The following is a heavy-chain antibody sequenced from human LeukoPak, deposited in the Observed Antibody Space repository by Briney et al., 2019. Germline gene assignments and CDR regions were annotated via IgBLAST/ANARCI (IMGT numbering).Heavy chain of an antibody. CDR2: IYPGDSDT. Sequence: GKSLKISCKGSGYSFTSYWIGWVRPMPGKGLEWMGIIYPGDSDTRSSPSFQGQVTISADKSISTAYLQWSSLKASDTAMYYCARIGGGYNYYYYGMDVWGQGTTVTVSS. V-gene: IGHV5-51*01. CDR3: ARIGGGYNYYYYGMDV. CDR1: GYSFTSYW. D-gene: IGHD5-24*01. J-gene: IGHJ6*02.